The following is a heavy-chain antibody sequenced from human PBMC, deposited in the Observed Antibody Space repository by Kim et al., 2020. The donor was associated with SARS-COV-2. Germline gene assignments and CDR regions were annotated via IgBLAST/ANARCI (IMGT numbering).Heavy chain of an antibody. CDR2: MNPKSGNT. V-gene: IGHV1-8*01. J-gene: IGHJ3*02. D-gene: IGHD6-19*01. Sequence: ASVKVSCKASGYTFTTYDINWVRQAPGQGLQWVGWMNPKSGNTGYAQKFQGRVTMTRNTSISTAYVELTRLRSDDTAVYYCARGRQWQVAFDIWGQGTMV. CDR3: ARGRQWQVAFDI. CDR1: GYTFTTYD.